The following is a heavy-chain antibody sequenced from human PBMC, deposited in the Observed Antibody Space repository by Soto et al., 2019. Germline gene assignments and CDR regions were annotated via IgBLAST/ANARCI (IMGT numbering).Heavy chain of an antibody. D-gene: IGHD1-1*01. V-gene: IGHV3-23*01. CDR1: GVTFRTYA. CDR3: SRGPSTVQTLYYYYVMDF. CDR2: MSNSGDET. Sequence: GGFMILSCTASGVTFRTYAMVLVRQAPGKGLEWVSVMSNSGDETYYADSVKGRFTISRDNAKNSLYLQMNSLRAEDTAVYYCSRGPSTVQTLYYYYVMDFWGQGTTVTVSS. J-gene: IGHJ6*02.